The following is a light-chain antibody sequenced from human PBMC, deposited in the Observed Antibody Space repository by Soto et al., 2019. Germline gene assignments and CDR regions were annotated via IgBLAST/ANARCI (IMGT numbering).Light chain of an antibody. Sequence: QSVLTQPASVSGSPGQSITISCTGTSSDVGDNNYVSWYQQHPGKAPKLLIYDVSKRPSVVSNRFSGSKSGNTASLTISVLQAEDEAYYYCGSATSSSVIFGGGTKVTVL. CDR2: DVS. CDR3: GSATSSSVI. J-gene: IGLJ2*01. CDR1: SSDVGDNNY. V-gene: IGLV2-14*03.